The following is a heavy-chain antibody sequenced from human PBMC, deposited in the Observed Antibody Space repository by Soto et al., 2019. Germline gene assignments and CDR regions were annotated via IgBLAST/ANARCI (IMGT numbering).Heavy chain of an antibody. CDR1: GDTFSTYS. J-gene: IGHJ6*02. V-gene: IGHV1-69*13. CDR3: ARGLTGTTLAYGMDV. CDR2: IIPRSAKS. Sequence: ASVKVSCKASGDTFSTYSITWMRQAPGRGLEWVGGIIPRSAKSNYAQKFEGRVTITADESTSTAYMELSSLRSEDTAVYYCARGLTGTTLAYGMDVWGQGTTVTVSS. D-gene: IGHD1-7*01.